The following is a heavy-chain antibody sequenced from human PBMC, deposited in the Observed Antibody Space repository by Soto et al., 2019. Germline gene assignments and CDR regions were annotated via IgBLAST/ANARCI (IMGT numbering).Heavy chain of an antibody. CDR1: GYSITAGGYY. Sequence: LQESGPGLVKPSQTLSLTCFVSGYSITAGGYYWSGIRHLPGKGLEWIGSFYSSGSIIYNPSLRSRVSISGDTSSNHFSMSLTSVTGADTGRYYCARMYSSGSGWFHPWGQGTLVTVSS. V-gene: IGHV4-31*03. CDR2: FYSSGSI. D-gene: IGHD6-19*01. CDR3: ARMYSSGSGWFHP. J-gene: IGHJ5*02.